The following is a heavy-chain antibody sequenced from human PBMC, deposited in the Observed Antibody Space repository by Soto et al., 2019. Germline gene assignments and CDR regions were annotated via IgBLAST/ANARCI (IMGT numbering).Heavy chain of an antibody. CDR2: IIPIFGTA. Sequence: GASVKVSCKASGGTIRSYAISWVRQAPGQGLEWMGGIIPIFGTANYAQKFQGTVTITADESTSTAYMELSSLRSEDTAVYYCARAAMQGAISYNWFGPWGQGTLVTVSS. V-gene: IGHV1-69*13. D-gene: IGHD2-2*01. J-gene: IGHJ5*02. CDR1: GGTIRSYA. CDR3: ARAAMQGAISYNWFGP.